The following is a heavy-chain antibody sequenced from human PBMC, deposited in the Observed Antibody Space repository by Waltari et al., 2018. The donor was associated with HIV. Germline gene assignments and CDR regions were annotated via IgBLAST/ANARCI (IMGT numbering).Heavy chain of an antibody. CDR3: ARQALPRGYCSGNECYWYLEV. V-gene: IGHV3-21*02. Sequence: EVQLVESGGGLLEPGESLRLSGKSSGFNRNGYTMILVLQVPGKGLEWISSISDRGEDIYYADSVGGRFTVSRDNAKNWFYLQMSSLRADDTAVYYCARQALPRGYCSGNECYWYLEVWGRGTPVTVSS. CDR1: GFNRNGYT. J-gene: IGHJ4*02. D-gene: IGHD2-15*01. CDR2: ISDRGEDI.